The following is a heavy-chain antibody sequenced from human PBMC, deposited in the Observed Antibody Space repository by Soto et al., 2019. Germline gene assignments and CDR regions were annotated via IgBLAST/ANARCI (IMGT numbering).Heavy chain of an antibody. CDR2: INPNSGGT. D-gene: IGHD3-10*01. CDR1: GYTFTGYY. CDR3: AREGSGSYYNGYYMDV. J-gene: IGHJ6*03. V-gene: IGHV1-2*04. Sequence: GASVKVSCKASGYTFTGYYMHWVRQAPGQGLEWMGWINPNSGGTSYAQKFQGWVTMTRDTSISTAYMELSRLRSDDTAVYYCAREGSGSYYNGYYMDVWGKGTTVTVSS.